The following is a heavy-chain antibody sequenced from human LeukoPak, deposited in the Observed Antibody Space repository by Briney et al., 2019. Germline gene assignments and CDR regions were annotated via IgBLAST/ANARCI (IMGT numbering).Heavy chain of an antibody. CDR1: GFTFPNSA. CDR3: AAQRGASLHDFWSTSLFDP. V-gene: IGHV1-58*02. CDR2: IVLGAGNT. J-gene: IGHJ5*02. Sequence: SVKVSCKASGFTFPNSAMQWVRQARGQRLEWIGWIVLGAGNTVYSHKFHDRVTITRDVSTNTAYMELDSLGSEDTAVYYCAAQRGASLHDFWSTSLFDPWGQGTLVTVSS. D-gene: IGHD3-3*01.